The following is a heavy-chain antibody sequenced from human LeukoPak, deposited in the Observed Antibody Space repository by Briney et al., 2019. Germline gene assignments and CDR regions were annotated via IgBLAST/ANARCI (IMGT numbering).Heavy chain of an antibody. CDR2: IYTSGST. J-gene: IGHJ6*03. V-gene: IGHV4-61*02. CDR1: GGSISSGSYY. Sequence: PSETLSLTCTVSGGSISSGSYYWSWIRQPAGKGLEWIGRIYTSGSTNYNPSLKSRVTISVDTSKNQFSLKLSSVTAADTAVYYCARERYYDYMDVWGKGTTVTVSS. D-gene: IGHD3-3*01. CDR3: ARERYYDYMDV.